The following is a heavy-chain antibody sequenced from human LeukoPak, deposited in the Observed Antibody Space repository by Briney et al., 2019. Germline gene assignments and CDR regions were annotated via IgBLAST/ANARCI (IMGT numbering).Heavy chain of an antibody. D-gene: IGHD2-2*01. CDR3: ARSYLGYCSSTSCPPYYYYGMDV. V-gene: IGHV3-30-3*01. CDR1: GFTFSSYA. Sequence: PGGSLRLSCAASGFTFSSYAMHWVRQAPGKGLERVAVISYDGSNKYYADSVKGRFTISRDNSKNTLYLQMNSLRAEDTAVYYCARSYLGYCSSTSCPPYYYYGMDVWGQGTTVTVSS. CDR2: ISYDGSNK. J-gene: IGHJ6*02.